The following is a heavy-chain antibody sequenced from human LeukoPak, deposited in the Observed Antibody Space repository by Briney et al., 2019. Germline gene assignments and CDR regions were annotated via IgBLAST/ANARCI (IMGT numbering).Heavy chain of an antibody. Sequence: ASVKVSCKASGGSFSNYAISWVRQAPGQGLEWMGGIIPMFGTPNYSQKFQGRVTITADESTSTAYMDLSSLRSEDTAVYYCARDLIPSADNDAFDTWGQGTMVTVSS. J-gene: IGHJ3*02. D-gene: IGHD2-21*01. CDR2: IIPMFGTP. CDR1: GGSFSNYA. CDR3: ARDLIPSADNDAFDT. V-gene: IGHV1-69*13.